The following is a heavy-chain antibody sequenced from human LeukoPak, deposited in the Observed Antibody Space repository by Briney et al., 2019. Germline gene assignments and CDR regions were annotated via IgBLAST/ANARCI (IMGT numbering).Heavy chain of an antibody. Sequence: GGSLRLSCAASGFTFSDNYMTWIRQAPGKGLERVSYISNTGSTTYYADPVKGRFTISRDNAKNSLHLQMNSLRAEDTAVYYCARARKGYYFDYWGQGTLVTVSS. CDR3: ARARKGYYFDY. D-gene: IGHD1-14*01. CDR1: GFTFSDNY. J-gene: IGHJ4*02. CDR2: ISNTGSTT. V-gene: IGHV3-11*04.